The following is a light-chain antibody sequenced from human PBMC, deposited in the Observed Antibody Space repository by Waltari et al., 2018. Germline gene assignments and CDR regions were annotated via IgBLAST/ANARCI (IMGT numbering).Light chain of an antibody. V-gene: IGLV2-14*01. CDR3: SSYTSSSTPYVV. CDR1: SSDVGGYNY. CDR2: DVS. J-gene: IGLJ2*01. Sequence: QSALTQPAPVSGSPGQSITLSCTATSSDVGGYNYVSWYQQHPGKAPKLMIYDVSNRPSGVSNRFSGSKSGNTASLTISGLQAEDEADYYCSSYTSSSTPYVVFGGGTKLTVL.